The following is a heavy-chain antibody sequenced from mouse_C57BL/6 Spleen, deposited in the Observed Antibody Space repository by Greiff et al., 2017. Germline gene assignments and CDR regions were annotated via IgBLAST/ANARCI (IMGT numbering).Heavy chain of an antibody. J-gene: IGHJ3*01. V-gene: IGHV1-52*01. CDR1: GYTFTSYW. CDR2: IDPSDSET. Sequence: QVQLQQPGAELVRPGSSVKLSCKASGYTFTSYWMHWVKQRPIQGLEWIGNIDPSDSETHYNQKFKDKATLTGDKSSSTAYMQLSSLTSEDSAVYYCARADYSNRGWLAYWGQGTLVTVSA. D-gene: IGHD2-5*01. CDR3: ARADYSNRGWLAY.